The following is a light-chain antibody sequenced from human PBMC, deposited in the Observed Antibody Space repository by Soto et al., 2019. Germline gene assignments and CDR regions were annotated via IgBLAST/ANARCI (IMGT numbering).Light chain of an antibody. CDR3: QQYGSSPRT. CDR2: GAS. CDR1: QSVSSY. Sequence: EIVLTQSPGTLSLSPGERVTLSCRASQSVSSYLAWYQQKPGQAPRLLIYGASSRATGIPDRFSGSGSGTDFTLTISRLEPEDFAVYCCQQYGSSPRTFGQGTKVDIK. V-gene: IGKV3-20*01. J-gene: IGKJ1*01.